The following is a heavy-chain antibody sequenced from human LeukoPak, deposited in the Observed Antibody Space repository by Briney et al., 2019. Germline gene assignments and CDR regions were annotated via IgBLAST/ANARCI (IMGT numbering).Heavy chain of an antibody. CDR1: GFSFSSYA. V-gene: IGHV3-23*01. CDR3: AKDISGYYRPFDY. J-gene: IGHJ4*02. Sequence: PGGSLRLSCAASGFSFSSYAMSWVRQAPGKGLEWVSTISGSGLTTYFADSVEGRFTISRDNSKNTLYLQMNSLRAEDTAVYYCAKDISGYYRPFDYWGQGTLVTVSS. D-gene: IGHD3-22*01. CDR2: ISGSGLTT.